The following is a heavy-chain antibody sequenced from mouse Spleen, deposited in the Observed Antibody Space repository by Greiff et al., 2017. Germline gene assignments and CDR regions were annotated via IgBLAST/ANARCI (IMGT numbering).Heavy chain of an antibody. V-gene: IGHV2-9*02. Sequence: QVQLQQSGPGLVAPSPSLTISCTASGFSFTSYGIHWVRQTPGKGLEWMGVICAGGGTTYNSDLMYGQSISKDSSKSQVFLKMNSLQTDDTARYYCARDLGYDPYYFYFWGQGTTLTFSS. CDR2: ICAGGGT. CDR3: ARDLGYDPYYFYF. J-gene: IGHJ2*01. CDR1: GFSFTSYG. D-gene: IGHD2-3*01.